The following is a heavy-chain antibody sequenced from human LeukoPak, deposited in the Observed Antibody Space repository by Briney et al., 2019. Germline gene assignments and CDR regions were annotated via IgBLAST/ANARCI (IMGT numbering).Heavy chain of an antibody. D-gene: IGHD3-22*01. V-gene: IGHV7-4-1*02. CDR1: RYTFTSYA. CDR3: ARQKTDYYDSSGFYIFDY. Sequence: GASVKVSCKASRYTFTSYAMNWVRQAPGQGPEWMGWINTNTRNPTYAQGFTGRFVFSLDTSVSTAYLQISSLKAEDTAVYYCARQKTDYYDSSGFYIFDYWGQGTLVTVSS. J-gene: IGHJ4*02. CDR2: INTNTRNP.